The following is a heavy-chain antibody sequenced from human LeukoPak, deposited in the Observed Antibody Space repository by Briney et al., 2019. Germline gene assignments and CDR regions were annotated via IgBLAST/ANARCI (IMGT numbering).Heavy chain of an antibody. D-gene: IGHD5-24*01. V-gene: IGHV5-51*01. CDR3: GKRRGAYNVDY. J-gene: IGHJ4*02. Sequence: GESLKFSCKASGYSFTNYWIGWVRQMPGKGLEWMGIIYPGDSDTRYSPSFHSQVTISADKSISTAYLQWSSLKASDTAMYYCGKRRGAYNVDYWGQGTLVTVSS. CDR2: IYPGDSDT. CDR1: GYSFTNYW.